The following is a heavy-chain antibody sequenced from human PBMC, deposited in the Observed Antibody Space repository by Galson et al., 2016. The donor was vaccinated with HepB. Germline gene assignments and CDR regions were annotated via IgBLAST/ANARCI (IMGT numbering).Heavy chain of an antibody. V-gene: IGHV5-51*01. Sequence: QSGAEVKKPGESLKISCKGSGYRFSTYWIAWVRQLPGKGLEWMGIIYPDDSDIIYTPSFRGQVAISADKSINTAYLQWSSLKASDTAMYYCARTSYYYSSGDQSVDNWGQGTLVTVSS. CDR1: GYRFSTYW. CDR3: ARTSYYYSSGDQSVDN. CDR2: IYPDDSDI. J-gene: IGHJ4*02. D-gene: IGHD3-22*01.